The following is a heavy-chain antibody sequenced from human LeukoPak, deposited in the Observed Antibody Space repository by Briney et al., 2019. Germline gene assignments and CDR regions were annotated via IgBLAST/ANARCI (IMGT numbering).Heavy chain of an antibody. CDR3: ASSYYYDSSGYLDY. V-gene: IGHV1-69*04. D-gene: IGHD3-22*01. J-gene: IGHJ4*02. CDR1: GGTFSSYA. Sequence: PVKVSCKASGGTFSSYAISWVRQAPGQGLEWMGRIIPIFGIANYAQKFQGRVTITADKSTSTAYMELSSLRSEDTAVYYCASSYYYDSSGYLDYWGQGTLVTVSS. CDR2: IIPIFGIA.